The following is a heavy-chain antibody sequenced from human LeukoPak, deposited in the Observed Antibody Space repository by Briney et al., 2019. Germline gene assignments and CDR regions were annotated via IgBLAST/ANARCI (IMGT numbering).Heavy chain of an antibody. CDR1: GFTFSDYY. Sequence: GGSLRLSCAASGFTFSDYYMSWIRQAPGKRLEWVSYISNSSYTNYADSVKGRFTISRDNAKNSLYLQMNSLRAEDTAVYYCARVPYYYGSGSYYSGYYFDYWGQGTLVTVSS. D-gene: IGHD3-10*01. CDR2: ISNSSYT. CDR3: ARVPYYYGSGSYYSGYYFDY. V-gene: IGHV3-11*06. J-gene: IGHJ4*02.